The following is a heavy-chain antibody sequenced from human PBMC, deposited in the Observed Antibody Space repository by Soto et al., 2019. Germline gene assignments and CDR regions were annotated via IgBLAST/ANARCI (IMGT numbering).Heavy chain of an antibody. J-gene: IGHJ4*02. V-gene: IGHV4-39*01. Sequence: QLQLQESGPGLVKPSETLSLTCTVSGGSISSSSYYWGWIRQPPGKGLEWIGSIYYSGSTYYNPSLKSRVTISVDTSKNQFSLKLSSVTAADTAVYYCARLIRTGLERRGVFDYWGQGTLVTVSS. CDR3: ARLIRTGLERRGVFDY. CDR1: GGSISSSSYY. D-gene: IGHD1-1*01. CDR2: IYYSGST.